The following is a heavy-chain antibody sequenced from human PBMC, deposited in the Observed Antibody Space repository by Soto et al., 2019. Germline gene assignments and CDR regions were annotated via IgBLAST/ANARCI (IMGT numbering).Heavy chain of an antibody. D-gene: IGHD3-9*01. Sequence: KPSETLSLTCTVSGGSISSGGYYWSWIRQHPGKGLEWIGYIYYSGSTYYNPSLKSRVTISVDTSKNQFSLKLSSVTAADTAVYYCARGPIFGDYWFDPWGQGTLVTVSS. CDR1: GGSISSGGYY. J-gene: IGHJ5*02. CDR2: IYYSGST. CDR3: ARGPIFGDYWFDP. V-gene: IGHV4-31*03.